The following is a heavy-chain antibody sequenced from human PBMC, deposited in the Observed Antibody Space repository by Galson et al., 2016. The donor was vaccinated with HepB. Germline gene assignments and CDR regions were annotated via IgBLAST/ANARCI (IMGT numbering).Heavy chain of an antibody. Sequence: SETLSLTCAVYGDSFNTFYWSWIRQTPERGLEWIGELYHSGDTVYTPSLESRFTMSIDTAKNQFSLRLTSVTAADTAVYFCAGYRRTPQDYPHHWGQGTLVIVSS. CDR2: LYHSGDT. J-gene: IGHJ1*01. CDR1: GDSFNTFY. D-gene: IGHD1-14*01. V-gene: IGHV4-34*01. CDR3: AGYRRTPQDYPHH.